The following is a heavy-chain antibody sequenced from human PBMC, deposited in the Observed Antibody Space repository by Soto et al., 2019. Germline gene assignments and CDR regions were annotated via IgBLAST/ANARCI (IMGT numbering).Heavy chain of an antibody. CDR3: ARGASPYYDILTGYYKRALDY. Sequence: LETMSHTKSVVGGCXSIDYWSWIRKKTGKGLECIGYIYYSGSTTYTPSLKSRVTISVDTSKNQFSLKLSSVTAADTAVYYCARGASPYYDILTGYYKRALDYWGQGTLVTVSP. CDR1: GGCXSIDY. J-gene: IGHJ4*02. D-gene: IGHD3-9*01. V-gene: IGHV4-59*12. CDR2: IYYSGST.